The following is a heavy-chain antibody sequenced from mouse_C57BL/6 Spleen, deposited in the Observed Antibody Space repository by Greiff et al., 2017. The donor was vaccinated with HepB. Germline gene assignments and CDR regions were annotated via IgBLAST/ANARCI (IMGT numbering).Heavy chain of an antibody. CDR1: GYTFTSYW. D-gene: IGHD2-12*01. Sequence: QVQLQQPGAELVMPGASVKLSCKASGYTFTSYWMHWVKQRPGQGLEWIGEIDPSDSYTNYNQKFKGKSTLTVDKSSSTAYMQLSSLTSEDSAVYYWARREIAYYNTQRAMEYWGQGTSVTGSS. CDR3: ARREIAYYNTQRAMEY. J-gene: IGHJ4*01. CDR2: IDPSDSYT. V-gene: IGHV1-69*01.